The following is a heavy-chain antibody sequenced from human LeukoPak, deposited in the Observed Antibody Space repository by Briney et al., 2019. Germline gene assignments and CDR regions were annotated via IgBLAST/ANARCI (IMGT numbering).Heavy chain of an antibody. J-gene: IGHJ4*02. D-gene: IGHD3-10*01. CDR3: ATLLSAPRDS. Sequence: PSETPSLTCTVSGGSISGTTSYWGWIRQPPGKGLQWIGRIYYSGNTYYNPSLKSRVTISVDTSKNQFSLTLNSVTAADTAVYYCATLLSAPRDSWGQGTLVTVSS. V-gene: IGHV4-39*05. CDR1: GGSISGTTSY. CDR2: IYYSGNT.